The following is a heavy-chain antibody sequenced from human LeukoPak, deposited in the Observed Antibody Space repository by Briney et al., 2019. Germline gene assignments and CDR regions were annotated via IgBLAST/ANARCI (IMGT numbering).Heavy chain of an antibody. Sequence: GESLKISRKGSGYSFTSYWIGWVRQMPGKGLEWMGIIYPGDSDTRYSPSFQGQVTISADKSISTAYLQWSSLKASDTAMYYCASQYCSGGSCYSGFDYWGQGTLVTVSS. CDR3: ASQYCSGGSCYSGFDY. CDR1: GYSFTSYW. D-gene: IGHD2-15*01. J-gene: IGHJ4*02. V-gene: IGHV5-51*01. CDR2: IYPGDSDT.